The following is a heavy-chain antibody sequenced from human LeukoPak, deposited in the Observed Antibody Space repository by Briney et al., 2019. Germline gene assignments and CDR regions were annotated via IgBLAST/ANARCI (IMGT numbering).Heavy chain of an antibody. CDR3: VTKLYVSHHTHAFDI. Sequence: PGGPLRLSCTASGFTFSNYPINFVRQAPGKGLDWVSAISGSGTTIYYADAVRGRFTISRDNSKNTVYLQMNSLRAEDTALYYCVTKLYVSHHTHAFDIWGQGTMVTVSP. CDR1: GFTFSNYP. V-gene: IGHV3-23*01. J-gene: IGHJ3*02. D-gene: IGHD3-16*01. CDR2: ISGSGTTI.